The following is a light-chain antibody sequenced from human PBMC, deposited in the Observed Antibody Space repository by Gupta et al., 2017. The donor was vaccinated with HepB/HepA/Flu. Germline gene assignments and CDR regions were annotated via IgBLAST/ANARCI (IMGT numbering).Light chain of an antibody. Sequence: DIQMTQSPSTLSASVGDRVTITCRASQNIDNWLAWYQQKSGKAPKLLIYKASSLESGVPSRFSGSGSGTEFTLTISSLQPDDFATYHCQQYNIWMWKVGQGNKVEIK. CDR3: QQYNIWMWK. CDR1: QNIDNW. J-gene: IGKJ1*01. CDR2: KAS. V-gene: IGKV1-5*03.